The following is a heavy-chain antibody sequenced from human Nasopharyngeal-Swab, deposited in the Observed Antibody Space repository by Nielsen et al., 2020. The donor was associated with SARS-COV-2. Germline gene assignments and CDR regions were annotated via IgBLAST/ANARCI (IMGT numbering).Heavy chain of an antibody. CDR1: GFTFSSYW. Sequence: GESLKISCAASGFTFSSYWMYWVRQAPGKGLEWVANIKQDGNQKDYMDSVRGRFTISRDNAKNSLYLQMSGLRVDDTAVYYCARLVTGTRPPDYFDNWGQGTQVTVSS. CDR2: IKQDGNQK. CDR3: ARLVTGTRPPDYFDN. D-gene: IGHD4-11*01. J-gene: IGHJ4*02. V-gene: IGHV3-7*03.